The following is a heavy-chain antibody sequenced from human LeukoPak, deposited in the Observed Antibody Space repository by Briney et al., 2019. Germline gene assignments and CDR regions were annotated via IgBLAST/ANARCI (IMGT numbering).Heavy chain of an antibody. V-gene: IGHV4-34*01. J-gene: IGHJ4*02. D-gene: IGHD3-10*01. CDR2: INHSGST. CDR3: ARGWFGELINY. Sequence: SETLSLTCVVHGETFSGYYWNWIRQPPGKGLEWIGEINHSGSTNYNPSLKSRVTISVDTSKNQLSLKVSSVTAADTAVYYCARGWFGELINYWGQGTLVTVSS. CDR1: GETFSGYY.